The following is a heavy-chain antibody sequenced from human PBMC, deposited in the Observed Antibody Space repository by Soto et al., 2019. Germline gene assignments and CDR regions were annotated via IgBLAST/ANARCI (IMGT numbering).Heavy chain of an antibody. CDR3: ARGGGSAVLAVSDY. Sequence: PGGSLRLSCAASGFTFSSYAMHWVRQAPGKGLECVSTISSNGGSTNYVDSVKGGFTTSRAISKNRLYIKMGSLRAEAMAGYNCARGGGSAVLAVSDYWGQGALVTVSS. CDR2: ISSNGGST. J-gene: IGHJ4*02. V-gene: IGHV3-64*02. D-gene: IGHD1-26*01. CDR1: GFTFSSYA.